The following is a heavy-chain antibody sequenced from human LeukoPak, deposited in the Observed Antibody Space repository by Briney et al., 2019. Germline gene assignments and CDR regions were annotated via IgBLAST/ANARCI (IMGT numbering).Heavy chain of an antibody. J-gene: IGHJ5*02. V-gene: IGHV4-61*02. CDR1: GGSISSGSYY. D-gene: IGHD1-1*01. CDR2: IYTSGST. CDR3: ARDQYRNWFDP. Sequence: PSETLFLTCTVSGGSISSGSYYWSWIRQPAGKGLEWIGRIYTSGSTNYNPSLKSRATISVDTSKNQFSLKLSSVTAADTAVYYCARDQYRNWFDPWGQGTLVTVSS.